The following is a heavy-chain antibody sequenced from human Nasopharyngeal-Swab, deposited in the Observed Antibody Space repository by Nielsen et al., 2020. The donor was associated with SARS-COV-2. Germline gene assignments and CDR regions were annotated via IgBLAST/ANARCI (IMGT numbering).Heavy chain of an antibody. J-gene: IGHJ4*02. CDR3: TARSYYFDY. CDR2: IKSKTDGGTT. D-gene: IGHD6-19*01. V-gene: IGHV3-15*01. Sequence: GESLKISCAASGFTFSNAWMSWVRQAPGKGLEWVGRIKSKTDGGTTDYAAPVKGRFTISRGDSKNTLYLQMNSLKTEDTAVYYCTARSYYFDYWGQGTLVTVSS. CDR1: GFTFSNAW.